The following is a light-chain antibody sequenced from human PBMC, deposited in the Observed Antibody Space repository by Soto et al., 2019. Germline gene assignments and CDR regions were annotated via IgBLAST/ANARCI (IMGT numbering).Light chain of an antibody. CDR1: QSITTN. V-gene: IGKV3-11*01. J-gene: IGKJ4*01. CDR3: QQRTKWLS. Sequence: EIVLTQSPATLSLSPGERATLSCRASQSITTNLAWYQQKPGQAPRLLIFDASDRAIGIPARFRGSGSGTDFTLTISSLEAEDFAVYFCQQRTKWLSFCGGTKVEIK. CDR2: DAS.